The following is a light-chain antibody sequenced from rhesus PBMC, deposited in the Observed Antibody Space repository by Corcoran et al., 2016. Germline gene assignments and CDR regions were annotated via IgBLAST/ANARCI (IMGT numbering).Light chain of an antibody. V-gene: IGKV1-28*03. CDR3: LQHNSYPLT. J-gene: IGKJ4*01. CDR1: QGISSY. CDR2: AAS. Sequence: DIQMTQSPSSLSASVGDTVTITCRASQGISSYLNWFQQKPGKAPNLLIYAASSLESGVPSRFSGSGSGTDFTLTISNLQPEDFAVYYCLQHNSYPLTFGGGTKVELK.